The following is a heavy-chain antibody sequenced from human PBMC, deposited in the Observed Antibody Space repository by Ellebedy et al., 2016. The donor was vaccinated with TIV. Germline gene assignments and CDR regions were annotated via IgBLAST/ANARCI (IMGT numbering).Heavy chain of an antibody. J-gene: IGHJ4*02. D-gene: IGHD5-18*01. CDR1: GYTFTTYA. Sequence: GESLKISXKASGYTFTTYAIAWVRQMPGKGLEWMGIIYPADSDTIYSPSFQGQVTISVDKSINTAYLRWNSLKASDTAMYYCASRGYTYGYYLDYWGQGTLVTVSS. V-gene: IGHV5-51*01. CDR3: ASRGYTYGYYLDY. CDR2: IYPADSDT.